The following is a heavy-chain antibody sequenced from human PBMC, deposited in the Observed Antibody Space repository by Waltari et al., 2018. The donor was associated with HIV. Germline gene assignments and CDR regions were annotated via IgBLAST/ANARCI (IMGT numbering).Heavy chain of an antibody. J-gene: IGHJ4*02. Sequence: QVQLVESGGGVVRPGRSLRLSCAASGFSVSRYGMNWVRQAPGKGLEWVAGIWHDGSKKYYAGSVKGLFTVSRDTSKNTLYLEMNRLRAEDTAVYHCARDPGTLLIAVAGAFDYWGPGIPVTVSS. CDR2: IWHDGSKK. CDR1: GFSVSRYG. V-gene: IGHV3-33*01. D-gene: IGHD6-19*01. CDR3: ARDPGTLLIAVAGAFDY.